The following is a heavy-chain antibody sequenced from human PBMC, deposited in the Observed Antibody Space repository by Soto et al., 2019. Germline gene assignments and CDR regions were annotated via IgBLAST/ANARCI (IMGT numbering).Heavy chain of an antibody. J-gene: IGHJ4*02. Sequence: PGGSLRLSCAASGFTFSSYAMHWVRQAPGKGLEWVAVIWYDGSNKYYADSVKGRFTISRDNSKNTLYLQMNSLRAEDTAVYYCARALTTFLFDYWGQGTLVTVSS. V-gene: IGHV3-33*08. CDR3: ARALTTFLFDY. CDR2: IWYDGSNK. D-gene: IGHD3-22*01. CDR1: GFTFSSYA.